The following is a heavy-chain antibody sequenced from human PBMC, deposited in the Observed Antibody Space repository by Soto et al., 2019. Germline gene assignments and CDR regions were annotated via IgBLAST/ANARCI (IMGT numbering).Heavy chain of an antibody. D-gene: IGHD2-21*01. CDR2: VYYSGST. Sequence: SETLSLTCTVSGGSISSHSWSWIRQPPGEGLEWIGHVYYSGSTNYNPSLKSRVTISIDTSKNQFSLKLSSVTAADTAVYYCAASCVACGGFNYYGMDVWGQGTTVTVSS. CDR3: AASCVACGGFNYYGMDV. J-gene: IGHJ6*02. CDR1: GGSISSHS. V-gene: IGHV4-59*03.